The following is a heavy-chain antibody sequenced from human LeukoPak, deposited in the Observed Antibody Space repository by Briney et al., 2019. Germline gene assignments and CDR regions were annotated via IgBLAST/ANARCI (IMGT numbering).Heavy chain of an antibody. D-gene: IGHD2-2*01. J-gene: IGHJ3*02. V-gene: IGHV4-61*02. CDR2: IYTSGST. Sequence: TLSLTCTVSGGSISSGSYYWSWIRQPAGKGLEWIGRIYTSGSTNYNPSLKSRVTISVDTSKNQFSLKLSSVTAADTAVYYCARAPIVVVPAATGRYAFDIWGQGTMVTVSS. CDR1: GGSISSGSYY. CDR3: ARAPIVVVPAATGRYAFDI.